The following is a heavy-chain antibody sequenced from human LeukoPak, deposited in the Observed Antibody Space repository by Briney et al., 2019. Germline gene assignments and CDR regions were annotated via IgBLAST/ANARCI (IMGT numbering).Heavy chain of an antibody. D-gene: IGHD3-22*01. V-gene: IGHV3-7*04. J-gene: IGHJ5*02. CDR1: GFTFFSAW. CDR2: IKHDGSEK. CDR3: ARAYYNTSAYYPNWFDP. Sequence: GSLSLSCAASGFTFFSAWMAWLRQAPGKGLEWVANIKHDGSEKYYVDSVKGRFTISRDNAKNSLSLQMNSLRAEDTAVYFCARAYYNTSAYYPNWFDPWGQGTLVTVSS.